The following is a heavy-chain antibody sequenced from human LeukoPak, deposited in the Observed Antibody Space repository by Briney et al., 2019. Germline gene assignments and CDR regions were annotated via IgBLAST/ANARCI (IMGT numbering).Heavy chain of an antibody. CDR3: ARDGGTHWYFDL. CDR2: IYSAGST. D-gene: IGHD6-25*01. V-gene: IGHV3-66*01. J-gene: IGHJ2*01. CDR1: GFTVSSTY. Sequence: GGSLRLSCAASGFTVSSTYMSWVRQAPGKGLEWVSVIYSAGSTYYADSVKGRFTISRDNSKNTVHLQMNSLRAEDTAVYYCARDGGTHWYFDLWGRGTLVTVSS.